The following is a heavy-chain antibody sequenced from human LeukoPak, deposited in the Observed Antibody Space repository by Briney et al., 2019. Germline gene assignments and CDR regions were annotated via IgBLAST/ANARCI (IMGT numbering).Heavy chain of an antibody. CDR1: GFTFSSYS. Sequence: GGSLRLSCAASGFTFSSYSMNWVRQAPGKGLEWVSSISSSSSYIYYADSVKGRFTISRDNAKNSLYLQMNSLRAEDTAVYYCARDQDSGSYLPPSFDYWGQGTLVTVSS. CDR3: ARDQDSGSYLPPSFDY. V-gene: IGHV3-21*01. J-gene: IGHJ4*02. D-gene: IGHD1-26*01. CDR2: ISSSSSYI.